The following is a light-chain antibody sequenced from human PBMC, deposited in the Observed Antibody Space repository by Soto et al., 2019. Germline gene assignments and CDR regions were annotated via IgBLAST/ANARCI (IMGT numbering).Light chain of an antibody. Sequence: QSVMTQPPSVSAAPGQKVTISCSGSSSNIGGNSVSWYQQLPGTAPKLLIYDDNKRPSGIPDRFSGSKSGTSATLGITGFQTGDEADYYCGTWDTSLPACVFGPGTKLTVL. V-gene: IGLV1-51*01. J-gene: IGLJ1*01. CDR2: DDN. CDR3: GTWDTSLPACV. CDR1: SSNIGGNS.